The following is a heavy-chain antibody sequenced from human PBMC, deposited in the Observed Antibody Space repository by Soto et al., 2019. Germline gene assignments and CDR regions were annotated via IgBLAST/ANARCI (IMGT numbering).Heavy chain of an antibody. V-gene: IGHV3-30*18. D-gene: IGHD3-10*01. CDR1: GFTFSRYG. J-gene: IGHJ5*02. Sequence: HPGGSLRLSCAASGFTFSRYGMHWVRHAPSKGLEWVAIISYDGSNKYYADSVKGRFTISRDDSKNTLYLQMNSLRAEDTAVYYCAKDGEALYYYGTRRPQTWFDPWGLGTLVTVSS. CDR3: AKDGEALYYYGTRRPQTWFDP. CDR2: ISYDGSNK.